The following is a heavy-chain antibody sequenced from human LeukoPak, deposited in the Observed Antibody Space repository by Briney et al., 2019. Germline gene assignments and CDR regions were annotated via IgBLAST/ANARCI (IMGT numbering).Heavy chain of an antibody. V-gene: IGHV4-4*07. J-gene: IGHJ4*02. D-gene: IGHD3-9*01. Sequence: SETLSLTCTVSGGAISSYNWGWIRQPAGKGLEWIGRIYTSGSTNYNPSLKSRVTMSVDTSKNQFSLKLSSVTAADTAVYYCARGGGYDILTGYYPYYFDYWGQGTLVTVSS. CDR1: GGAISSYN. CDR3: ARGGGYDILTGYYPYYFDY. CDR2: IYTSGST.